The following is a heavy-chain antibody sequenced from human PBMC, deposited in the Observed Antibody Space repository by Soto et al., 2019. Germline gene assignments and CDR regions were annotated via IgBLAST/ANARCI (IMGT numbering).Heavy chain of an antibody. CDR1: GFTFSSYA. V-gene: IGHV3-23*01. D-gene: IGHD6-19*01. J-gene: IGHJ4*02. Sequence: EVQLLESGGGLVQPGGSLRLSCAASGFTFSSYAMSWVRQAPGKGLEWVAAISGSGGSTYYADSVKGRFTISRDNSKNTLYLQMNSPRSEDTAVYYCAKARFRDSSMFLLDYWGKGTLVTVSS. CDR2: ISGSGGST. CDR3: AKARFRDSSMFLLDY.